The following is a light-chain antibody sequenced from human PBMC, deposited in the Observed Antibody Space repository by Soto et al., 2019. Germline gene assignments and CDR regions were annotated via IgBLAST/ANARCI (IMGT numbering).Light chain of an antibody. CDR3: QQSYSGFT. CDR1: QSISSY. CDR2: ASS. Sequence: DIQMTQSPSSLSASVGDRVTITCRASQSISSYLNWYQQKPGEAPKHLIYASSSLQSGVPSRFRGGGSGTDFTLPISSLQPEDFATYYCQQSYSGFTFGPGTKVDIK. V-gene: IGKV1-39*01. J-gene: IGKJ3*01.